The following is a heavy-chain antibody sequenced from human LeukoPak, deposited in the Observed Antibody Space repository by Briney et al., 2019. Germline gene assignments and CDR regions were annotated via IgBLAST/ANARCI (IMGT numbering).Heavy chain of an antibody. V-gene: IGHV4-34*01. CDR2: INHSGST. Sequence: SETLSLTCAVYVGSFSGYYWTWIRQPPGKGLEWIGEINHSGSTNYNPPLKSRVSISVDTSKNQFSLKLSSVTAADTAVYYCARQREGYFDLWGRGTRVTVSS. J-gene: IGHJ2*01. CDR1: VGSFSGYY. CDR3: ARQREGYFDL.